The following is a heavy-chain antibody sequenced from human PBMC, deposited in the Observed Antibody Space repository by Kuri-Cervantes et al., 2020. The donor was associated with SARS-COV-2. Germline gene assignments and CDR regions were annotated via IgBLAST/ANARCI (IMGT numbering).Heavy chain of an antibody. Sequence: GGSLRLSCAASGFTFSSYSMNWVRQAPGKGLEWVSYISSSSSTIYYADSVKGRFTISRDNAKNTLYPQMNSLRAEDTAVYYCARAFMVRGVNGPGYWGQGTLVTVSS. J-gene: IGHJ4*02. CDR1: GFTFSSYS. D-gene: IGHD3-10*01. V-gene: IGHV3-48*01. CDR3: ARAFMVRGVNGPGY. CDR2: ISSSSSTI.